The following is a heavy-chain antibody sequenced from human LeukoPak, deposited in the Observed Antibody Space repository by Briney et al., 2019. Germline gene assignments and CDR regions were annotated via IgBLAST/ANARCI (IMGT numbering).Heavy chain of an antibody. D-gene: IGHD4-17*01. CDR2: MNPNSGNT. V-gene: IGHV1-8*03. CDR3: ARGVRGAVTTGGLRGYYYYMDV. CDR1: GYTFTSYD. Sequence: ASVKVSCKASGYTFTSYDINWVRQATGQGLEWMGWMNPNSGNTGYAQKFQGRVTITRNTSISTAYMELSSLRSEDTAVYYCARGVRGAVTTGGLRGYYYYMDVWGKGTTVTVSS. J-gene: IGHJ6*03.